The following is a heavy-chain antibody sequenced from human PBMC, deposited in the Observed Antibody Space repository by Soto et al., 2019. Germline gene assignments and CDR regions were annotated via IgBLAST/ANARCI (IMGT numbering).Heavy chain of an antibody. V-gene: IGHV1-69*13. CDR3: ARDLRGMGYYYYGMDV. CDR1: GGTFSSYA. D-gene: IGHD6-13*01. Sequence: SVKVSCKASGGTFSSYAISWVRQAPGQGLEWMGGIIPIFGTANYAQKFQGRVTITADESTSTAYMELSSLRSEDTAVYYCARDLRGMGYYYYGMDVWGQGTTVTVSS. J-gene: IGHJ6*02. CDR2: IIPIFGTA.